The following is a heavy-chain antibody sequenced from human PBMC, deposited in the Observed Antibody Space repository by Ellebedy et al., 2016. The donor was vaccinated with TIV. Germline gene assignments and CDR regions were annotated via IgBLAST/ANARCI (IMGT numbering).Heavy chain of an antibody. Sequence: ASVKVSXKASGYTFTSYGISWVRQAPGQGLEWMGWISAYNGNTNYAQKLQGRVTMTTDTSTSTAYMELRSLRSDDTAVYYCARDRVPRITMIVEDYWGQGTLVTVSS. CDR2: ISAYNGNT. D-gene: IGHD3-22*01. J-gene: IGHJ4*02. V-gene: IGHV1-18*04. CDR1: GYTFTSYG. CDR3: ARDRVPRITMIVEDY.